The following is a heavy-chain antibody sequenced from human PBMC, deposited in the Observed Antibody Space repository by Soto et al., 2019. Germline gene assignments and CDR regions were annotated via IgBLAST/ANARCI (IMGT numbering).Heavy chain of an antibody. Sequence: GGSLRLSCAASGFTFSSYWMSWVRQAPGKGLEWVANRKQDGSEKYYVDSVKGRFTITRDNAKNSLYLQMNSLRAEDTAVYYCARAVPGSSGGYYGMDVWGQGTTVTVSS. D-gene: IGHD6-6*01. J-gene: IGHJ6*02. CDR2: RKQDGSEK. CDR3: ARAVPGSSGGYYGMDV. V-gene: IGHV3-7*04. CDR1: GFTFSSYW.